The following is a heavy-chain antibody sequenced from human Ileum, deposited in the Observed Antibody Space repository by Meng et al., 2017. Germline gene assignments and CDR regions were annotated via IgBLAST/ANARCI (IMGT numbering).Heavy chain of an antibody. CDR2: LHHSGST. Sequence: VQRQEWVPGLVKPSGTMSLTGAASGGSISWGNWWCCVRQPPGQGLGSIGELHHSGSTNYNPSLKSRVTLSVDNSNNQFYLRLTSVTAADTAVYYCARNGDYSADHWGQGILVTVSS. V-gene: IGHV4-4*02. CDR3: ARNGDYSADH. J-gene: IGHJ4*02. CDR1: GGSISWGNW. D-gene: IGHD2-21*01.